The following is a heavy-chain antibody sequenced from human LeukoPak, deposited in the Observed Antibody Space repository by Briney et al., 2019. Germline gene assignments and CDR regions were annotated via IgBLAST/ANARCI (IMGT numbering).Heavy chain of an antibody. CDR2: INPGGRST. CDR3: ARDGGGVSAPGGY. CDR1: GYTFTSYY. D-gene: IGHD3-16*01. V-gene: IGHV1-46*01. J-gene: IGHJ4*02. Sequence: GASVTVSCTASGYTFTSYYMHWVRQAPGQGLEWMGIINPGGRSTTYAQKFQGRVTLTRDTSTSTVYMELSSLRSEDTAVYYCARDGGGVSAPGGYWGQGTLVTVSS.